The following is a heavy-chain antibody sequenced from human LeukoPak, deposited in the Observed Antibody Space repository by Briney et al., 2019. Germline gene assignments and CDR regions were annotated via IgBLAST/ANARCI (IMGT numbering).Heavy chain of an antibody. Sequence: SETLSLTCAVSGYSISSGYYWGWIRQPPGKGLEWIGSIYHSGSTYYNPSLKSRVTISVDTSKSQFSLKLSSVTAADTAVYYCARAHLYGSGSRLDYWGQGTLVTVSS. V-gene: IGHV4-38-2*01. CDR3: ARAHLYGSGSRLDY. CDR2: IYHSGST. CDR1: GYSISSGYY. D-gene: IGHD3-10*01. J-gene: IGHJ4*02.